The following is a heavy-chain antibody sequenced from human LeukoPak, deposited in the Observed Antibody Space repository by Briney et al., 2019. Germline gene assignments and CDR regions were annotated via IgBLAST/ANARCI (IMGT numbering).Heavy chain of an antibody. D-gene: IGHD3-16*02. Sequence: PGGSLRLSCAASVFPFSNYAMSWVRQAPGKGLEWVSGISGSGGKTYYADSMKGRFTISRDNSKNTLYLQMNSLRAEDTAVYYCAKDRMITFGGLIVPIFDCWGQGTLVTVSS. CDR1: VFPFSNYA. CDR3: AKDRMITFGGLIVPIFDC. V-gene: IGHV3-23*01. CDR2: ISGSGGKT. J-gene: IGHJ4*02.